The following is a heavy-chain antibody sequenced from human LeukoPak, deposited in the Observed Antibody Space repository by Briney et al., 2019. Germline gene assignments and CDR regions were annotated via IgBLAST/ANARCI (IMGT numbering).Heavy chain of an antibody. V-gene: IGHV3-7*04. CDR2: IKQDGSEK. J-gene: IGHJ4*02. CDR3: ARGGSATYWCDY. CDR1: GFTFSNYW. D-gene: IGHD3-10*01. Sequence: GVSLRLSCAASGFTFSNYWMSWVRQAPGKGLEWVANIKQDGSEKYYVDSVKGRFTISRDNAKNSLYLQMNSLRAEDTAVYYCARGGSATYWCDYWGQGTLVTVSS.